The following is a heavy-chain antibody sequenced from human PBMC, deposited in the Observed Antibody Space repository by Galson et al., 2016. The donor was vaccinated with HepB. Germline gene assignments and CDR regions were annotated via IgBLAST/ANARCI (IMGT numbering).Heavy chain of an antibody. J-gene: IGHJ4*02. D-gene: IGHD3-3*01. CDR2: IWFDGSHK. Sequence: SLRLSCAASGFTFTDYGMHWVRQAPGKGPEWVAVIWFDGSHKFYADSVRGRFTISRDDSIYTVFLHMTRLTVEDTAVYFCTRVSGRGAYYDFWTPESWGQGTLVTVSS. CDR1: GFTFTDYG. V-gene: IGHV3-33*01. CDR3: TRVSGRGAYYDFWTPES.